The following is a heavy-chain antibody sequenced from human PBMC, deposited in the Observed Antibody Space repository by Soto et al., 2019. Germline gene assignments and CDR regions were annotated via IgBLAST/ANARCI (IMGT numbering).Heavy chain of an antibody. D-gene: IGHD3-10*01. CDR1: GFNVSSNY. Sequence: PGGSLRLSCAASGFNVSSNYMSWVRQAPGKVLEWVSVIYSSGSTYYADSVKGRFTISRHNSKNTLYLQMNSLRAEDTAEYYCARALFTMVRGVPFPYAFDIWGQGTMVTVS. V-gene: IGHV3-53*04. J-gene: IGHJ3*02. CDR2: IYSSGST. CDR3: ARALFTMVRGVPFPYAFDI.